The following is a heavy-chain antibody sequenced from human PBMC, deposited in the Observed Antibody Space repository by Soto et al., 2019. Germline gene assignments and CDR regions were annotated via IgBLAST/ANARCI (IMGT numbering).Heavy chain of an antibody. CDR1: GGTFSSYA. Sequence: SVKVSFKASGGTFSSYAISWLRQAPGQGLEWMGGIIPIFGTANYAQKFQGRVTITADESTSTAYMELSSLRSEDTAVYYCASGTLRPGYSYGHDAGNSFDYWGQGTLVTVSS. CDR3: ASGTLRPGYSYGHDAGNSFDY. D-gene: IGHD5-18*01. J-gene: IGHJ4*02. CDR2: IIPIFGTA. V-gene: IGHV1-69*13.